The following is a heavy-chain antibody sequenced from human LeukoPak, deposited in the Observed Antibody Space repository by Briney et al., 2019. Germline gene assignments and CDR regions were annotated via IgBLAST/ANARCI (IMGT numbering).Heavy chain of an antibody. CDR1: GYTFTDYY. V-gene: IGHV1-2*02. Sequence: ASVTVSFKGSGYTFTDYYMHWVRQTPGQGGECIESINPNSAVTNYAQTFHGRVTMPRDTSITTSYMELSRLRSDDTAVYYCAREEVSGCYDCWGQGTMLTVSS. J-gene: IGHJ4*02. CDR3: AREEVSGCYDC. D-gene: IGHD6-19*01. CDR2: INPNSAVT.